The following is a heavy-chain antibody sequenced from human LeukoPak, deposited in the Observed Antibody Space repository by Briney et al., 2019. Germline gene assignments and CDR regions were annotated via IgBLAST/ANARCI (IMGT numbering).Heavy chain of an antibody. V-gene: IGHV4-38-2*02. CDR2: IYHSGST. CDR3: AREATSISRSPLFDY. J-gene: IGHJ4*02. D-gene: IGHD3-9*01. Sequence: SETLSLTCTVSGYSISSGYYWGWIRQPPGKGLEWIGSIYHSGSTYYNPSLKSRVTISVDTSKNQFSLKLSSVTAADTAVYYCAREATSISRSPLFDYWGQGTLVTVSS. CDR1: GYSISSGYY.